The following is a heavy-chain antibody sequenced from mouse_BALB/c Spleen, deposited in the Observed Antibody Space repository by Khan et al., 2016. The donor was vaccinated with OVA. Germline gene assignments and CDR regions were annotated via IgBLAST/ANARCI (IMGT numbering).Heavy chain of an antibody. CDR3: GREKYYGRSCEAMDY. Sequence: DLVKPGTSVKLSCKASGYTFTSYWINWIKQRPGQGLEWIGRIGPGSSNTYYNEMFKGKAALTVDTSSSIAYIQLSSLSSEDSAVYFCGREKYYGRSCEAMDYWGQGTSVTVSS. D-gene: IGHD1-1*01. CDR1: GYTFTSYW. V-gene: IGHV1S41*01. J-gene: IGHJ4*01. CDR2: IGPGSSNT.